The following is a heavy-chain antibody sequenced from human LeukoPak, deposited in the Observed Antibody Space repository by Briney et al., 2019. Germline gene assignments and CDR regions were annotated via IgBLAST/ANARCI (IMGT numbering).Heavy chain of an antibody. CDR2: ISSSSSTI. CDR1: GFTFSTYS. D-gene: IGHD5-24*01. Sequence: GGSLRLSCTASGFTFSTYSMNWVRQAPGKGLEWVSYISSSSSTIYYAYSVKGRFTISRDNAKNSLYLQMNSLRDEDTAVYYCARASFQRWLQLGGDWGQGALVTVSS. CDR3: ARASFQRWLQLGGD. J-gene: IGHJ4*02. V-gene: IGHV3-48*02.